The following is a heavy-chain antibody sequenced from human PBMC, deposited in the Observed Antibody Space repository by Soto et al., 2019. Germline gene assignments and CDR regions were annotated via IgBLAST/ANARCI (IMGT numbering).Heavy chain of an antibody. CDR1: GYSFTSYW. V-gene: IGHV5-51*01. CDR3: ARQRSYYGSGSYYLGVEYYYYYMDV. D-gene: IGHD3-10*01. J-gene: IGHJ6*03. Sequence: GESLKISCQGSGYSFTSYWIGWVRQMPGKGLEWMGIIYPGDSDTRYSPSFQGQVTISADKSISTAYLQWSSLKASDTAMYYCARQRSYYGSGSYYLGVEYYYYYMDVWGKGTTVTVSS. CDR2: IYPGDSDT.